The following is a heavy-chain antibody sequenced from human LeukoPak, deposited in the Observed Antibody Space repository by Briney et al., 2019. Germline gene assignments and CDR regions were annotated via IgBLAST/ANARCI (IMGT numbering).Heavy chain of an antibody. D-gene: IGHD2-8*01. CDR3: ARDKDIVLMVYASGGFDP. CDR2: ISPNSGGT. J-gene: IGHJ5*02. Sequence: ASVKVSCKASGYTFTRYYMHWVRQAPGQGLEWMGRISPNSGGTNYAQKFQGRVTMTRDTSISTAYMELSRLRSDDTAVYYCARDKDIVLMVYASGGFDPWGQGTLVTVSS. CDR1: GYTFTRYY. V-gene: IGHV1-2*06.